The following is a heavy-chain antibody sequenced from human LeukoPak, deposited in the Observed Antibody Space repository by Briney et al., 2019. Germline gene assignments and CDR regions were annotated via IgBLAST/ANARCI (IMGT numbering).Heavy chain of an antibody. V-gene: IGHV1-2*02. CDR2: INPNSGGT. J-gene: IGHJ5*02. D-gene: IGHD6-13*01. Sequence: ASVKVSCKASGYTFTGYYMHWVRQAPGQGLEWMGWINPNSGGTNYAQKFQGRVTMTRDTSISTAYMELSRLRSDDTAVYYCARSRRPTGYSTSFDPWGQGTLVTVSS. CDR1: GYTFTGYY. CDR3: ARSRRPTGYSTSFDP.